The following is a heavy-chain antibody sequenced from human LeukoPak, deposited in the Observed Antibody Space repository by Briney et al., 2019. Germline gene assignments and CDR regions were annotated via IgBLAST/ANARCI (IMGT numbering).Heavy chain of an antibody. CDR1: GGSIEPNF. J-gene: IGHJ4*02. CDR3: VRDRCSSSSCYGGEVGSFDF. D-gene: IGHD2-2*01. Sequence: PSETLSLTCTVSGGSIEPNFWNWIRQSPGKGLEWIGNIYYNGYTNYSPSLKSRVTISVDTSKNQFSLKLTSVTAADTAVYFCVRDRCSSSSCYGGEVGSFDFWGQGTLVTVSS. V-gene: IGHV4-59*01. CDR2: IYYNGYT.